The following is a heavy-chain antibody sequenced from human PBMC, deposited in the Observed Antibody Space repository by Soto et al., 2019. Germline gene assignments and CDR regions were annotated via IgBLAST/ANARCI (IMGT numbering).Heavy chain of an antibody. D-gene: IGHD2-2*01. J-gene: IGHJ5*02. CDR3: ATWYCSSTSCYGSWFDP. CDR2: FDPEDGET. Sequence: ASVKVSCKVSGYTLTELSMHWVRQAPGKGLEWMGGFDPEDGETIYAQKFQGRVTMTEDTSTDTAYMELSSLRSEDTAVYYCATWYCSSTSCYGSWFDPWGQGTQVTVST. V-gene: IGHV1-24*01. CDR1: GYTLTELS.